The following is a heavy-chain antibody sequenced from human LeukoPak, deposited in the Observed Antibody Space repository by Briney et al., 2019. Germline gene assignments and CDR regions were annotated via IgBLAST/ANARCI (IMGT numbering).Heavy chain of an antibody. CDR3: ARGLPYYYDSSGYYYFDY. D-gene: IGHD3-22*01. J-gene: IGHJ4*02. V-gene: IGHV4-34*01. CDR1: GGSFSGYY. Sequence: SETLSLTCAVYGGSFSGYYWRWIRQPPGKGLEWIGEINHSGSTNYNPSLKSRVTISVDTSKNQFSLKLSSVTAADTAVYYCARGLPYYYDSSGYYYFDYWGQGTLVTVSS. CDR2: INHSGST.